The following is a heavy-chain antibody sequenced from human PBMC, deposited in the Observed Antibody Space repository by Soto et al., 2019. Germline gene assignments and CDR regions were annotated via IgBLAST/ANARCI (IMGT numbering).Heavy chain of an antibody. CDR2: INHSGST. CDR1: GGSFSGYY. J-gene: IGHJ5*02. CDR3: ARRVLIVYAMVWFDP. Sequence: SETLSLTCAVYGGSFSGYYWSWIRQPPGKGLEWIGEINHSGSTNYNPSLKSRVTISVDTSKNQFSLKLSSVTAADTAVYYCARRVLIVYAMVWFDPWGQGTLVTLSS. V-gene: IGHV4-34*01. D-gene: IGHD2-8*01.